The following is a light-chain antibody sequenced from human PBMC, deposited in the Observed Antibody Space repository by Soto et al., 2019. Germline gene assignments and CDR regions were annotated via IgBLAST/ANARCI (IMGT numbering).Light chain of an antibody. V-gene: IGKV3-11*01. J-gene: IGKJ4*01. CDR1: QSVTTN. Sequence: EIELTQSPGTLSASPGERATITCRVSQSVTTNLAWYQQKPGQAPRLLIYNASNLATGIPARFSGSGSGTDFTLTISSLEPEDFAVYYCQQHSNWPPLTFGGGTKVDI. CDR2: NAS. CDR3: QQHSNWPPLT.